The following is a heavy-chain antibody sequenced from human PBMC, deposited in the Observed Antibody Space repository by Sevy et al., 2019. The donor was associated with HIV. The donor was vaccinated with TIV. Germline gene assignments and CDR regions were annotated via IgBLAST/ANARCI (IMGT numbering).Heavy chain of an antibody. Sequence: GGSLRLSCAASGFTFNNYWMTWVRQAPGKGLEWVANIKQDGSDKYYMESVKGRFNISRDNTKNSLYLQLNSLRAEDRAVYYGARSWDYWGKMGYGGQGPRVTVSS. CDR2: IKQDGSDK. CDR3: ARSWDYWGKMGY. D-gene: IGHD7-27*01. CDR1: GFTFNNYW. J-gene: IGHJ4*02. V-gene: IGHV3-7*03.